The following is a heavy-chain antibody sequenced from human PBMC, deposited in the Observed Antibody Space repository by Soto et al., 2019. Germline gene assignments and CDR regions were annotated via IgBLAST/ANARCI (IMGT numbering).Heavy chain of an antibody. CDR1: GGTFSSSG. CDR2: MVPSLDTT. D-gene: IGHD3-16*02. J-gene: IGHJ6*02. V-gene: IGHV1-69*11. Sequence: QVHLVQSGTEVKKPGSSVKVSCKASGGTFSSSGFSWVRQAPGQGLEWMGMMVPSLDTTNNAQKFQARVTITADEVTRTAYMELRSLRSEDTAVYYCARWPQPRYTADPYAVDVWGQGTRVIVSS. CDR3: ARWPQPRYTADPYAVDV.